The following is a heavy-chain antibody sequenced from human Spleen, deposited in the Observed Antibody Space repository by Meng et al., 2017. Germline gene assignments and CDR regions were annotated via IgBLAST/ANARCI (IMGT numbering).Heavy chain of an antibody. CDR1: GYTFTSYG. J-gene: IGHJ4*02. D-gene: IGHD6-13*01. Sequence: QVRRGQAGAEGKKPWASVKVSCKASGYTFTSYGISWVRQAPGQGLEWMGWISAYHGNTNYAQKLQGRVTMTTDTSTSTAYMELRSLRSDDTAVYYCARDGAKEGYSSSRTDYWGQGTLVTVSS. V-gene: IGHV1-18*01. CDR2: ISAYHGNT. CDR3: ARDGAKEGYSSSRTDY.